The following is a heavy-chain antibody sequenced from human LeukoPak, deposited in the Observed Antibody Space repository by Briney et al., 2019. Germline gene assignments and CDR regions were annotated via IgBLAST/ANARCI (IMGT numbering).Heavy chain of an antibody. V-gene: IGHV5-51*01. Sequence: GESQKISCKGSGYSFTSYWIGWVRQMPGKGLEWMGIIYPGDSDTRYSPSFQGQVTISADKSISTAYLQWSSLKASDTAMYYCATSTTVTTVAFDIWGQGTMVTVSS. CDR2: IYPGDSDT. D-gene: IGHD4-17*01. CDR1: GYSFTSYW. J-gene: IGHJ3*02. CDR3: ATSTTVTTVAFDI.